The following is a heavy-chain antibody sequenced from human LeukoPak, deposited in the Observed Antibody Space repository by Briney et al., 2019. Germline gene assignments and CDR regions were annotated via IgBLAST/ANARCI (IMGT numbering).Heavy chain of an antibody. D-gene: IGHD4-17*01. CDR2: IRYDGSNK. CDR3: AKDNFRTVTTWGFDY. V-gene: IGHV3-30*02. J-gene: IGHJ4*02. CDR1: GFTVSSNY. Sequence: GGSLRLSCAASGFTVSSNYMSWVRQAPGKGLEWVAFIRYDGSNKYYADSVKGRFTISRDNSKNTLYLQMNSLRAEDTAVYYCAKDNFRTVTTWGFDYWGQGTLVTVSS.